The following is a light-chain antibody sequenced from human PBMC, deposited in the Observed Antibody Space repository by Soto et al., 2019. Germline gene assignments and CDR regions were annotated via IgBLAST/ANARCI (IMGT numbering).Light chain of an antibody. Sequence: DIQMTQSPSAMSGSVGDRVTVTCRASQGIDNYLAWFQQKPGKVPQRLIYAASTLQSGVPSRFSGSGSGTEFTLTISSLQPEDFATYYCLQHRSYPLTFGGGTRLEI. J-gene: IGKJ5*01. V-gene: IGKV1-17*03. CDR1: QGIDNY. CDR2: AAS. CDR3: LQHRSYPLT.